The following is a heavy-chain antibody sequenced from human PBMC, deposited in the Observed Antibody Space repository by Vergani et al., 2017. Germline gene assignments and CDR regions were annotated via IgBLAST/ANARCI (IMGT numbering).Heavy chain of an antibody. CDR1: GGSISSYY. J-gene: IGHJ4*02. Sequence: QVQLQESGPGLVKPSETLSLTCTVSGGSISSYYWSWIRQPPGKGLEWIGYIYYSGSTNYNPSLKSRVTISVDTSKNQFSLKLSSVTAADTAVYYCARGIAVGFDYWGQGTLVTVSS. D-gene: IGHD6-19*01. CDR3: ARGIAVGFDY. V-gene: IGHV4-59*12. CDR2: IYYSGST.